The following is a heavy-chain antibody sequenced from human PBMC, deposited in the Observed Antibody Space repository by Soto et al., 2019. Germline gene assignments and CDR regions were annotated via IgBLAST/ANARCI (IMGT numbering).Heavy chain of an antibody. V-gene: IGHV3-53*04. J-gene: IGHJ6*03. Sequence: GGSLRLSCAASGFTVSSNYMSWVHQAPGKGLEWVSVIYSGGSTYYADSVKGRFTISRHNSKNTLYLQMNSLRAEDTAVYYCARDLYYDFWSGYPYYMDVWGKGTTVTVSS. D-gene: IGHD3-3*01. CDR2: IYSGGST. CDR3: ARDLYYDFWSGYPYYMDV. CDR1: GFTVSSNY.